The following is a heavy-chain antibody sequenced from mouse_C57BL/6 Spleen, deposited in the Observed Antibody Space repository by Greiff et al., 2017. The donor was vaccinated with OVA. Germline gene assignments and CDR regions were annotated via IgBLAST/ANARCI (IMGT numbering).Heavy chain of an antibody. D-gene: IGHD2-2*01. Sequence: QVQLQQSGAELVKPGASVKLSCKASGYAFTNYLIDWVKQRPGPGLEWIGVINPGSGGTKYNEKFKGKATLTADKSSSTAYMQLSSLTSEDYAGDCCAKYAYGDDGFGDWGQGALVTV. CDR3: AKYAYGDDGFGD. J-gene: IGHJ3*01. CDR1: GYAFTNYL. V-gene: IGHV1-54*01. CDR2: INPGSGGT.